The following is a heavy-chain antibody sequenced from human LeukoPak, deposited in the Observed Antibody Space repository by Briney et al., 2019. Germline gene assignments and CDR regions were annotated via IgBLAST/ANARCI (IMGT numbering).Heavy chain of an antibody. CDR3: ARGTHWELNAHLDY. D-gene: IGHD1-26*01. CDR1: GYTFTSYG. J-gene: IGHJ4*02. V-gene: IGHV1-18*01. Sequence: AXVKVSCKASGYTFTSYGIRWVRQAPGQGVEGMGWISAYNGNTNYAQKLQGRVTINTDTSTRTAYMELRSLRSDDTAVYYCARGTHWELNAHLDYWGQGTLVTVSS. CDR2: ISAYNGNT.